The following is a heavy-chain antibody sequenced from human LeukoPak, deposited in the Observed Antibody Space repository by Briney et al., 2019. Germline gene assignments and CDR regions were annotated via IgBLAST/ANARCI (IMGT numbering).Heavy chain of an antibody. V-gene: IGHV3-74*01. D-gene: IGHD3-22*01. J-gene: IGHJ4*02. Sequence: GGSLRLSCAASGFTFNNYWMHWVRQVPGKGLVWVSHINFDGTTTIYADSVKGRFTISRDNAKNTLYLQMNGLGPEDTAVYYCARGPQWYDTRGYFNDYWGQGTLVTVSS. CDR2: INFDGTTT. CDR1: GFTFNNYW. CDR3: ARGPQWYDTRGYFNDY.